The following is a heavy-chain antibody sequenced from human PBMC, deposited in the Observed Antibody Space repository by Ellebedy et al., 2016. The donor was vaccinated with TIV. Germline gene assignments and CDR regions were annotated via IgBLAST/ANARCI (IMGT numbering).Heavy chain of an antibody. J-gene: IGHJ3*02. Sequence: SVKVSXXASGGTFSSYAISWVRQAPGQGLEWMGGIIPIFGTANYAQKFQGRVTITADESTSTAYMELSSLRSEDTAVYYCARDRGAVAPSQGAFDIWGQGTMVTVSS. CDR3: ARDRGAVAPSQGAFDI. CDR2: IIPIFGTA. D-gene: IGHD6-19*01. CDR1: GGTFSSYA. V-gene: IGHV1-69*13.